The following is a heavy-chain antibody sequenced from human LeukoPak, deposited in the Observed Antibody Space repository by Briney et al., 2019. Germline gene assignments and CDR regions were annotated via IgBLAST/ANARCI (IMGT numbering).Heavy chain of an antibody. D-gene: IGHD3-22*01. CDR1: GFTFSSSA. V-gene: IGHV3-48*03. Sequence: PGGSLRLSCTASGFTFSSSAFSWVRQAPGKGLEWVSFISSSGSAIHYADSVRGRFTISRDNAKNSLYLRMSRLRAEDTAVYYCAREKLSFFDSSGYFDYWGQGTLVTVSS. J-gene: IGHJ4*02. CDR2: ISSSGSAI. CDR3: AREKLSFFDSSGYFDY.